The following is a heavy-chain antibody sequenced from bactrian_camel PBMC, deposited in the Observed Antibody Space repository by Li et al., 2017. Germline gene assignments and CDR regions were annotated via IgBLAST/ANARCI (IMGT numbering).Heavy chain of an antibody. Sequence: VQLVESGGGSVQPGGSLRLSCIVSGDTNNKHCVGWFRQRPGKQREAVATIDRDGSISYGDSVKGRFTISRDNARKTVHLQMDSLKPEDTAVYYCAADVVPSQEHAWVLGENGFWGQGTQVTVS. J-gene: IGHJ6*01. CDR1: GDTNNKHC. CDR2: IDRDGSI. CDR3: AADVVPSQEHAWVLGENGF. V-gene: IGHV3S53*01. D-gene: IGHD3*01.